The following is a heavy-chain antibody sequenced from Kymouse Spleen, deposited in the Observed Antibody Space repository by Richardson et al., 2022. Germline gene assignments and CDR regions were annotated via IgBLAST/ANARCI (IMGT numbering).Heavy chain of an antibody. CDR1: GGSFSGYY. D-gene: IGHD1-7*01. V-gene: IGHV4-34*01. CDR2: INHSGST. CDR3: ARGGGTRAFDAFDI. J-gene: IGHJ3*02. Sequence: QVQLQQWGAGLLKPSETLSLTCAVYGGSFSGYYWSWIRQPPGKGLEWIGEINHSGSTNYNPSLKSRVTISVDTSKNQFSLKLSSVTAADTAVYYCARGGGTRAFDAFDIWGQGTMVTVSS.